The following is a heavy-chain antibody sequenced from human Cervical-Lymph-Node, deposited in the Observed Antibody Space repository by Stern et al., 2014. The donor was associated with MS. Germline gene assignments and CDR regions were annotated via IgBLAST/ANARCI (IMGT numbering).Heavy chain of an antibody. J-gene: IGHJ6*02. V-gene: IGHV1-2*04. CDR3: AREYSDSSGYYRRYYDMDV. CDR2: INPSSGDT. CDR1: GYTFTGYY. D-gene: IGHD3-22*01. Sequence: VQLVESGAEVKKPGASVKVSCKASGYTFTGYYIHWVRQAPGQGLEWMGWINPSSGDTNYAQKFQDWVTMTRDTSISAAYMGLSRLRSDDTAVYFGAREYSDSSGYYRRYYDMDVWGQGTTVTVSS.